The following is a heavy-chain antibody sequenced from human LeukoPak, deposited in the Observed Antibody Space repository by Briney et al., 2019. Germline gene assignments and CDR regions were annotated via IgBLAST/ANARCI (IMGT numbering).Heavy chain of an antibody. CDR3: ARHDPIVGTPDAFDI. CDR2: IYYSGST. Sequence: SETLSLTCTVSGGSISSYYWSWIRQPPGKGLEWIGYIYYSGSTDYNPSLKSRVTISLDTSKNQFSLKLSSVTAADTAVYHCARHDPIVGTPDAFDIWGQGTMVTVSS. J-gene: IGHJ3*02. D-gene: IGHD1-26*01. CDR1: GGSISSYY. V-gene: IGHV4-59*08.